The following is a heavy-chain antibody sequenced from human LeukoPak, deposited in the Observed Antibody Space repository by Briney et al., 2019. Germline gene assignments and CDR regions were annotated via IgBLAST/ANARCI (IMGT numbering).Heavy chain of an antibody. V-gene: IGHV3-30*14. D-gene: IGHD3-16*01. CDR2: ISYDGSNK. J-gene: IGHJ4*02. CDR1: EFSVGSNY. CDR3: ARSFGGVITD. Sequence: PGGSLRLSCAASEFSVGSNYMTWVRQAPGKGLEWVAVISYDGSNKYYADSVKGRFIISRDNSKNTLYLQMNSLRVEDTAVYFCARSFGGVITDWGQGTLVTVSS.